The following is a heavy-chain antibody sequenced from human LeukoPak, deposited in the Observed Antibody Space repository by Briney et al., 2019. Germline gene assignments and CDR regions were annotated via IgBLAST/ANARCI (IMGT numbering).Heavy chain of an antibody. V-gene: IGHV4-39*01. CDR3: ARQVAYSGYDRNTIDY. Sequence: SETLSLTCTVSGGSISSSSYYWGWIRQPPGKGLEWIGGIYYSGSTYDNPPLKSRVTISVDTSKNQFSLKLSSVTAADTAVYYCARQVAYSGYDRNTIDYWGQGTLVTVSS. CDR1: GGSISSSSYY. J-gene: IGHJ4*02. CDR2: IYYSGST. D-gene: IGHD5-12*01.